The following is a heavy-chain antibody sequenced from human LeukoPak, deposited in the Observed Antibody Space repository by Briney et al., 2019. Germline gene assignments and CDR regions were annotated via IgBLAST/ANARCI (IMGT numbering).Heavy chain of an antibody. Sequence: ASVKVSCKASGYTFTSYGISWVRQAPGQGLEWMGWISAYNSNTNYAQKLQGRVTMTTDTSTSTAYMELRSLRSDDTAVYYCARGPYGDYEVYYYYGMDVWGQGTTVTVSS. V-gene: IGHV1-18*01. CDR1: GYTFTSYG. CDR2: ISAYNSNT. D-gene: IGHD4-17*01. J-gene: IGHJ6*02. CDR3: ARGPYGDYEVYYYYGMDV.